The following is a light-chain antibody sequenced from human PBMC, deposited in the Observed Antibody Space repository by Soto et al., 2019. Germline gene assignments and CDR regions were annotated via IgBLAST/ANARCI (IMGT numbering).Light chain of an antibody. CDR1: QSISSW. Sequence: DIQLTQSPSTLSASVGDRVTITCRASQSISSWVAWYQHKPGKAPRLLIYKTSSLESGVPSRFSGSGSGTEFTLTLNSLQPYDFATYYCQHPVTFGPGTRVDIK. CDR2: KTS. V-gene: IGKV1-5*03. CDR3: QHPVT. J-gene: IGKJ3*01.